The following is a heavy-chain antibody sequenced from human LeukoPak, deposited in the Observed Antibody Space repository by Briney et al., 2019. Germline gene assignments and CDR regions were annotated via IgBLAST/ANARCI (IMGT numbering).Heavy chain of an antibody. V-gene: IGHV4-34*01. CDR2: INHSGST. J-gene: IGHJ5*02. CDR3: AREGFCTNGVCLPPPSAFWFDP. D-gene: IGHD2-8*01. CDR1: GGSFGGYY. Sequence: SETLSLTCAVYGGSFGGYYWSWIRQPPGKGLEWIGEINHSGSTNYNPSLKSRVTISVDTSKNQFPLKLSSVTAADTAVYYCAREGFCTNGVCLPPPSAFWFDPWGQGTLVTVSS.